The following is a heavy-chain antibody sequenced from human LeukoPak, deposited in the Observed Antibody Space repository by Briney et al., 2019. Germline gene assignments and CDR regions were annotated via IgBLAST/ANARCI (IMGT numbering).Heavy chain of an antibody. D-gene: IGHD3-22*01. Sequence: PSETLSLTCTVSGGSISSSSYYWGWIRQPPGKGLEWIGSFYFSGSTSYNPSLKSRVTISVDTSKNQFSLKLSSVTAADTAVYYCASYYYDSSGKSDWGQGTLVTVSS. V-gene: IGHV4-39*07. CDR3: ASYYYDSSGKSD. J-gene: IGHJ4*02. CDR2: FYFSGST. CDR1: GGSISSSSYY.